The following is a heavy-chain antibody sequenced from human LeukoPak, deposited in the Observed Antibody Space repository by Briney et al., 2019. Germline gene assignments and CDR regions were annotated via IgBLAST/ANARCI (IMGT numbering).Heavy chain of an antibody. Sequence: PGGSLRLSCAASGFTFSSYSMNWVRQAPGKGLEWVSYISSSSSTIYYADSVKGRFTISRDNAKNSLYLQMNSLRAEDTAVYYCARDFAATPYYFDYWGQGTLVTVSA. V-gene: IGHV3-48*04. CDR1: GFTFSSYS. D-gene: IGHD6-25*01. J-gene: IGHJ4*02. CDR3: ARDFAATPYYFDY. CDR2: ISSSSSTI.